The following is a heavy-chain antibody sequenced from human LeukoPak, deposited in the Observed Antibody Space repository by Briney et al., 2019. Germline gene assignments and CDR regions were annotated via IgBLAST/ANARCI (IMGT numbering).Heavy chain of an antibody. D-gene: IGHD3-3*01. CDR3: ARGGNYDFWSGASGQNWFDP. CDR1: GGSISSGGYS. CDR2: IYHSGST. J-gene: IGHJ5*02. V-gene: IGHV4-30-2*01. Sequence: SETLSLTCAVSGGSISSGGYSWSWIRQPPGKGLEWIGYIYHSGSTYYNPSLKSRVTISVDTSKNQFSLKLSSVTAADTAVYYCARGGNYDFWSGASGQNWFDPWGQGTLVTVSS.